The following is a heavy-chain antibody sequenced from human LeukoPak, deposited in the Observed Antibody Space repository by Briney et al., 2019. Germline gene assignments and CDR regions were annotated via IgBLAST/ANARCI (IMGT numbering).Heavy chain of an antibody. CDR3: AKDFPSPY. V-gene: IGHV3-30*18. D-gene: IGHD3-16*01. CDR2: ISYDGSNK. CDR1: GFTFSSYG. Sequence: GGSLRLSCAASGFTFSSYGMHWVRQAPGKGLEWVAVISYDGSNKYYADSVKGRFTISRDNSKNTLFLQMNSLRVEDTAVYYCAKDFPSPYWGQGTLVTVSS. J-gene: IGHJ4*02.